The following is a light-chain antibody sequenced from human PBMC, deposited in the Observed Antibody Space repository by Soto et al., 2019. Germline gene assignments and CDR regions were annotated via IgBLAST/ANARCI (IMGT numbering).Light chain of an antibody. CDR3: KHYNSYSEA. CDR1: QGVDKW. Sequence: DIQMTQSPSTLSASVGDRVTITCRASQGVDKWLAWYQQTPGKAPKLLIYEGYTLQSGVPSRFSGSGSGTEFTLTIRSLQPDDFATYYCKHYNSYSEAFGQGTKVDI. CDR2: EGY. V-gene: IGKV1-5*01. J-gene: IGKJ1*01.